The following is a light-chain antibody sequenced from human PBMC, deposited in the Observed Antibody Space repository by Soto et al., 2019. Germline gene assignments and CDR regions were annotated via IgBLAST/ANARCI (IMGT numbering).Light chain of an antibody. V-gene: IGKV1-39*01. Sequence: DIQMTQSPSSLSASVGDRVTITCRASQSISSYLNWYQQKPGKAPKLLIYAASSLQSGVPSRFSGSASGTDFTLTISSLQPEDFATYYCQQSYSTPPTFGQGTRLEIK. CDR1: QSISSY. CDR2: AAS. CDR3: QQSYSTPPT. J-gene: IGKJ5*01.